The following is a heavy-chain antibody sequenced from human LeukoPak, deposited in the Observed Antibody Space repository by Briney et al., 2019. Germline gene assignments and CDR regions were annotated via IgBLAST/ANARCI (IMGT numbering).Heavy chain of an antibody. V-gene: IGHV4-34*01. Sequence: PSETLSLTCAVYGGSFSGYYWSWIRQPPGKGLEWIGEINHSGSTNYNPSLKSRVTISVDTSVNQFSLKLSSVTAADTAVYYCARAVIWSGYYVWGQGTLVTVSS. D-gene: IGHD3-3*01. CDR3: ARAVIWSGYYV. J-gene: IGHJ4*02. CDR2: INHSGST. CDR1: GGSFSGYY.